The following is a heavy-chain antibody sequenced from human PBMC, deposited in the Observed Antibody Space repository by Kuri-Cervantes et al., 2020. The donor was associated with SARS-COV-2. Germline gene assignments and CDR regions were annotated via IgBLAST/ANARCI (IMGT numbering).Heavy chain of an antibody. CDR3: ARFGAYGDYYFDY. V-gene: IGHV4-31*02. Sequence: SCTVSGGSISSGGYYWSWIRQHPGKGLEWIGYIYYSGSTYYNPSLKSRVTISVDTSKNQFSLKLSSVTAADTAVHYRARFGAYGDYYFDYWGQGTLVTVSS. CDR2: IYYSGST. J-gene: IGHJ4*02. D-gene: IGHD4-17*01. CDR1: GGSISSGGYY.